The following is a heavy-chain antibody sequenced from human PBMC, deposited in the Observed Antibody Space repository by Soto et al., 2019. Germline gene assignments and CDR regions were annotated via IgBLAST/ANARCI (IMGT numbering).Heavy chain of an antibody. V-gene: IGHV1-69*01. D-gene: IGHD2-2*01. J-gene: IGHJ6*02. CDR1: GGTFSNYT. Sequence: QVQLVQSGAVVKKPGSSVKVFCKASGGTFSNYTISWVRQAPGQGLEWMGGIIPVFGTTDYEQKFQGRVTITADGSTSTAYMKLSSLRSADTDVYYCARSSPYIVVRKPTGNQDYYGMDVWGQGTTVTVSS. CDR3: ARSSPYIVVRKPTGNQDYYGMDV. CDR2: IIPVFGTT.